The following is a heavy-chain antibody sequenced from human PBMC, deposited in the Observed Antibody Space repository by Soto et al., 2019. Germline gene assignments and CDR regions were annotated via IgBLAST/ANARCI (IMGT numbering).Heavy chain of an antibody. V-gene: IGHV1-2*02. CDR2: INPSSGGT. J-gene: IGHJ1*01. Sequence: QVQLVQSGAEVKKPGASVKVSCKASGYTFIGYYMHWVRQAPGQGLEWMGWINPSSGGTNFAQKFQGRVTMTRDTSISTAYMELSSLRSDVTAVYYCARVGGYCTSSSCFSAEYFQHWGQGTLVTVSS. CDR1: GYTFIGYY. CDR3: ARVGGYCTSSSCFSAEYFQH. D-gene: IGHD2-15*01.